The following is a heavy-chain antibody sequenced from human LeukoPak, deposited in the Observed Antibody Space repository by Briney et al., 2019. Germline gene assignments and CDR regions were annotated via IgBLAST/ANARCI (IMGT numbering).Heavy chain of an antibody. Sequence: ASVKVSCKASGYTFTGYYMHWVRQAPGQGLEWMGWINSNSGGTNYAQKFQGRVTMTRDTSISTAYMELSRLRSDDTAVYYCARGGYSTGWYSPWYFDLWGRGTLVTVSS. J-gene: IGHJ2*01. V-gene: IGHV1-2*02. CDR2: INSNSGGT. CDR1: GYTFTGYY. CDR3: ARGGYSTGWYSPWYFDL. D-gene: IGHD6-19*01.